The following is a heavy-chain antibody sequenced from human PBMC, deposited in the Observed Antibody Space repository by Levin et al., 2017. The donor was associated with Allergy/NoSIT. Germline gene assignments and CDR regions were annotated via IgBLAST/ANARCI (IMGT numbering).Heavy chain of an antibody. J-gene: IGHJ6*03. CDR3: AREHVPRSLGGGVLTYYYYDYMDV. CDR1: GYTFTGYY. V-gene: IGHV1-2*02. D-gene: IGHD1-1*01. CDR2: INPNSGGT. Sequence: GESLKISCKASGYTFTGYYMHWVRQAPGQGLEWMGWINPNSGGTNYAQKFQGRVTMTRDTSISTAYMELSRLRSDDTAVYYCAREHVPRSLGGGVLTYYYYDYMDVWGKGTTVTVSS.